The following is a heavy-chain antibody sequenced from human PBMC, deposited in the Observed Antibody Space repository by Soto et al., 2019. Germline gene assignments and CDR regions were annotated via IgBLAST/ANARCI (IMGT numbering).Heavy chain of an antibody. J-gene: IGHJ3*02. CDR3: AKEYYDSSDSAFDI. D-gene: IGHD3-22*01. CDR1: GFTFISYA. Sequence: LSLYCAASGFTFISYAMSWVRQAPGKGLEWVSAISGSGGSTYYADSVKGRFTISRDNSKNTLYLQMNSLRAEDTAVYYCAKEYYDSSDSAFDIWGQATMVSLSS. V-gene: IGHV3-23*01. CDR2: ISGSGGST.